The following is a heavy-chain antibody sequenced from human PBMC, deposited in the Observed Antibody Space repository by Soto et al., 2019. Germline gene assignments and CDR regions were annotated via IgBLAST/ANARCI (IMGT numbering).Heavy chain of an antibody. CDR3: ARGVIAAAAPYYYYYGRDV. CDR2: INPNSGGT. V-gene: IGHV1-2*02. D-gene: IGHD6-13*01. J-gene: IGHJ6*02. Sequence: ASVKVSCKASGYTFTGYYMHWVRQAPGQGLEWMGWINPNSGGTNYAQKFQGRVTMTRDTSISTAYMELSRLRSDDTAVYYCARGVIAAAAPYYYYYGRDVWGQGTTVTVS. CDR1: GYTFTGYY.